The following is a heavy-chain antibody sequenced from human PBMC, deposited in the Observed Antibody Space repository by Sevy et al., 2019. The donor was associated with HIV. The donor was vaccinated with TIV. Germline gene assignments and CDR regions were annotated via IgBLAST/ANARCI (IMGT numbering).Heavy chain of an antibody. V-gene: IGHV3-23*01. CDR2: LIGGGSRT. J-gene: IGHJ6*02. CDR3: AKRRVQSGLSGGGANYGWDV. Sequence: GGCLRLSCAASGFSFSNYAMSWVRQAPGKGLEGVSTLIGGGSRTYYADSVTGRFTISRDNSRNTLYLQMNSLRAEDTAVSYCAKRRVQSGLSGGGANYGWDVCGQGTTVNVSS. D-gene: IGHD2-8*02. CDR1: GFSFSNYA.